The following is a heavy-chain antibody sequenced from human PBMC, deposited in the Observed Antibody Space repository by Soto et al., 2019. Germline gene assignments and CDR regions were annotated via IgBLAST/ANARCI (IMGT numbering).Heavy chain of an antibody. Sequence: QVQLQESGPGLVKPSQTLSLTCTVSGGSISSGGYYWSWIRQHPGKRLEWIGYIYYSGSTYYNPSLESRVTISVDTSKNQFSLKLSSVTAADTAVYYCAREPSTYYYGSGSYYFDYWGQGTLVTVSS. D-gene: IGHD3-10*01. J-gene: IGHJ4*02. CDR1: GGSISSGGYY. CDR2: IYYSGST. CDR3: AREPSTYYYGSGSYYFDY. V-gene: IGHV4-31*03.